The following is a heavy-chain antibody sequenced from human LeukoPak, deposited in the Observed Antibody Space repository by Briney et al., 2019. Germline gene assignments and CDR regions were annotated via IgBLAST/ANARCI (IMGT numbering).Heavy chain of an antibody. CDR1: GFTFSSYA. J-gene: IGHJ5*02. CDR3: ASTMVRGSGGFDP. CDR2: ISYDGSNK. V-gene: IGHV3-30*04. D-gene: IGHD3-10*01. Sequence: PGGSLRLSCAASGFTFSSYAMHWVRQAPGKGLEGVAVISYDGSNKYYADSVKGRFTISRDNSKNTLYLQMNSLRAGDTAVYYCASTMVRGSGGFDPWGQGTLVTVSS.